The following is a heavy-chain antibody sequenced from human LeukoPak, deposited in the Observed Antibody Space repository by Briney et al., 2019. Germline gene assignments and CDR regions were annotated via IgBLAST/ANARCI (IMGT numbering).Heavy chain of an antibody. Sequence: PGGSLRLSCAASGFXFSSYGIHWVRQAPGKGLEWVAVIWYDGSNKYYADSVKGRFTISRDNSKNTLYLQMNSLRAEGTAVYYCARGWDVDIVATIDYWGQGTLVTVSS. CDR2: IWYDGSNK. J-gene: IGHJ4*02. D-gene: IGHD5-12*01. CDR3: ARGWDVDIVATIDY. CDR1: GFXFSSYG. V-gene: IGHV3-33*01.